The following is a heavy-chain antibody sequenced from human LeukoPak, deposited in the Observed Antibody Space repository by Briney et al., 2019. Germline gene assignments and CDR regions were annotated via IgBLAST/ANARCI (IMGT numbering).Heavy chain of an antibody. J-gene: IGHJ4*02. CDR3: ARPLFTSGYPIYY. CDR2: ISVYTGNT. CDR1: GYTFTSYD. V-gene: IGHV1-18*01. Sequence: GASVKVSCKASGYTFTSYDINWVRQAPGQGLEWMGWISVYTGNTNYAQKLQGRVTMTTDTSTTTAYMELKSLRSDDTAVYYCARPLFTSGYPIYYWGQGTLVTVSS. D-gene: IGHD3-22*01.